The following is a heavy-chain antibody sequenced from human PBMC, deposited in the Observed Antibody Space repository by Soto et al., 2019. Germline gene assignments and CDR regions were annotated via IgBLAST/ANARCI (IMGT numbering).Heavy chain of an antibody. J-gene: IGHJ4*02. Sequence: VQLVESGGGVVQPGRSLRLSCAASGFTFSDYAMHWVRQAPGKGLEWVAVVSHDGRNTHYADHVKGRFTISRDSSKNTFSREMTSLRAEGTGVNYCAKGGRQWLVTSDFNYWGQGALVTVSS. D-gene: IGHD6-19*01. CDR2: VSHDGRNT. V-gene: IGHV3-30*18. CDR1: GFTFSDYA. CDR3: AKGGRQWLVTSDFNY.